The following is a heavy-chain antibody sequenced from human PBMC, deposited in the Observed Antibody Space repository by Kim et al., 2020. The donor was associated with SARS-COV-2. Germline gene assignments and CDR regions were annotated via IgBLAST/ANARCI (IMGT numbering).Heavy chain of an antibody. Sequence: GGSLRLSCAASGFTFSSYGMHWVRQAPGKGLEWLAVIWYDGSNKYYSDSVKGRFSLSLSHSPPPLYLPLTLLLSAATSVSYFSRGGGSWKAFVLWGQ. J-gene: IGHJ3*01. CDR2: IWYDGSNK. D-gene: IGHD1-26*01. CDR3: SRGGGSWKAFVL. CDR1: GFTFSSYG. V-gene: IGHV3-33*01.